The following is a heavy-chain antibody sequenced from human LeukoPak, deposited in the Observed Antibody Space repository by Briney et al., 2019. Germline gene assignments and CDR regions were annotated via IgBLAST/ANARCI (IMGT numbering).Heavy chain of an antibody. J-gene: IGHJ4*02. CDR2: IYPGDSDT. Sequence: GESLKISCKGSGYSSTNYWIGWVRQMPGKGLEWMGIIYPGDSDTRYSPSFQGQVTMSADKSISTAYLQWSSLKASDTAMYFCARQEYSSSVPDYWGQGTLVTVSS. CDR1: GYSSTNYW. CDR3: ARQEYSSSVPDY. D-gene: IGHD2/OR15-2a*01. V-gene: IGHV5-51*01.